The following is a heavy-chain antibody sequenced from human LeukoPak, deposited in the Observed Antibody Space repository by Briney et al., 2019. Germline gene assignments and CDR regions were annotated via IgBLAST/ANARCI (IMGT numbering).Heavy chain of an antibody. CDR2: ISYDGSNK. J-gene: IGHJ6*03. V-gene: IGHV3-30*04. CDR3: ARAAYSSSWYHRDYYYYYMDV. CDR1: GFTFSSYA. D-gene: IGHD6-13*01. Sequence: GRSLRLSCAASGFTFSSYAMHWVRQAPGKGLEWVAVISYDGSNKYYADSVKGRFTISRDNSKNTLYLQMNSLRAEDTAVYYCARAAYSSSWYHRDYYYYYMDVWGKGTTVTVSS.